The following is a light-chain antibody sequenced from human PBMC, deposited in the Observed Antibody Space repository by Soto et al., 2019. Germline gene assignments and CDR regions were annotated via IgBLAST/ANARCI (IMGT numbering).Light chain of an antibody. J-gene: IGKJ1*01. CDR3: HQYGSSPRT. CDR2: GAS. V-gene: IGKV3-20*01. CDR1: QSVISSF. Sequence: EIVLMQSPGTLSLSPGERATLSCRASQSVISSFLAWYLQKPGQAPSLLIYGASSRATAIPDRFSGSGSGTDFTLTISRLEPEDFAVYYCHQYGSSPRTFGQGTKVEIK.